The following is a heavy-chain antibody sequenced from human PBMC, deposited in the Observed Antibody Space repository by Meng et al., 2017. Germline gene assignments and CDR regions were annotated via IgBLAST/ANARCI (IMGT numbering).Heavy chain of an antibody. D-gene: IGHD3-10*01. V-gene: IGHV3-30*04. CDR3: ARAYYYYGSGSYRYPLVFGG. Sequence: GESLKISCAASGFTFSSYAMHWVRQAPGKGLEWVAVISYDGSNKYYADSVKGRFTIYRDNSKNTLYLQMNSLRAEDTAVYYCARAYYYYGSGSYRYPLVFGGWGQGTLVTVSS. CDR1: GFTFSSYA. CDR2: ISYDGSNK. J-gene: IGHJ4*02.